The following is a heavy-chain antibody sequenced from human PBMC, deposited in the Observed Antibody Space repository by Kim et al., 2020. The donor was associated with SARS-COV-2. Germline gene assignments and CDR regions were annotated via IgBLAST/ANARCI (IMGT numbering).Heavy chain of an antibody. CDR2: INHSGST. CDR1: GGSFSGYY. CDR3: ARGRILWFGGKYYFDY. D-gene: IGHD3-10*01. J-gene: IGHJ4*02. V-gene: IGHV4-34*01. Sequence: SETLSLTCAVYGGSFSGYYWSWIRQPPGKGLEWIGEINHSGSTNYNPSLKSRVTISVDTSKNQFSLKLSSVTAADTAVYYCARGRILWFGGKYYFDYWGQGTLVTVSS.